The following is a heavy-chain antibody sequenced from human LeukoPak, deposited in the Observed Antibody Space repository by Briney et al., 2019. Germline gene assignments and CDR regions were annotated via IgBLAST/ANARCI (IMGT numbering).Heavy chain of an antibody. CDR1: GYTFTSYY. J-gene: IGHJ4*02. Sequence: ASVKVSCKASGYTFTSYYMHWVRQAPGQGLEWVGIINPSAGSTNYARKVQGRVTMTRDTSTSTVYMELSSLRSDDTAVYYCARDRTIAAHTQSDYWGQGTLVTVSS. CDR3: ARDRTIAAHTQSDY. V-gene: IGHV1-46*01. CDR2: INPSAGST. D-gene: IGHD6-6*01.